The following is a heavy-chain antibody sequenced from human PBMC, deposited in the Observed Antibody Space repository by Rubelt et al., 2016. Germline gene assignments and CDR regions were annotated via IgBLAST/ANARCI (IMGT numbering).Heavy chain of an antibody. CDR2: ISGNGGST. D-gene: IGHD5-24*01. J-gene: IGHJ6*02. V-gene: IGHV3-23*01. CDR1: GFTYTYST. Sequence: ASGFTYTYSTMTWVRQAPGKGLEWVSAISGNGGSTYYADSVRGRFTISRDNSRNTPYLQMNSLRAEDTAVYYCAKGGDGYNPGYYYYYGMDVWGQGTTVTVSS. CDR3: AKGGDGYNPGYYYYYGMDV.